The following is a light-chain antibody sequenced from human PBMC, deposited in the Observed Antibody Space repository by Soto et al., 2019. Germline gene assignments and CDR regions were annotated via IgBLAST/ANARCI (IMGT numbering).Light chain of an antibody. CDR3: SSYTGSSTHVV. CDR2: EVS. CDR1: TSDVGGYNY. Sequence: QSVLTQPASASGSPGQSITISCTGTTSDVGGYNYVSWYQQHPGKAPKLMIYEVSNRPSGVSNRFSGSKSGSTASLTISGLQAEDEADYYCSSYTGSSTHVVFGGGTKLTVL. V-gene: IGLV2-14*01. J-gene: IGLJ2*01.